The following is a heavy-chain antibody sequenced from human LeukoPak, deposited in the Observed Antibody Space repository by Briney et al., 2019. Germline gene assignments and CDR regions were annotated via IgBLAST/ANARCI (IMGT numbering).Heavy chain of an antibody. D-gene: IGHD6-13*01. CDR1: GFTFSRYW. CDR2: INEDGSEK. Sequence: GGSLRLSCAVSGFTFSRYWMNWVRQAPGKGLELLADINEDGSEKHYVDSMEGRFTVSRDNGENSVFLQMNSLKVEDAAVYYCARGLRTAAGLDYWGQGTLVIASS. J-gene: IGHJ4*02. V-gene: IGHV3-7*04. CDR3: ARGLRTAAGLDY.